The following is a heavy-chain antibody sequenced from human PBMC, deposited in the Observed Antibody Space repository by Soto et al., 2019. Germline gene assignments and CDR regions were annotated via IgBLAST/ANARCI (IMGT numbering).Heavy chain of an antibody. J-gene: IGHJ5*02. V-gene: IGHV1-2*02. D-gene: IGHD2-2*01. CDR1: GYIFTDYY. CDR2: INPNSGGT. CDR3: SRTYCGSHSCHNWFDP. Sequence: GASVKVSCKASGYIFTDYYINWVRQAPGQGLEWMGWINPNSGGTNYAQKFQGRVTMTTDTSITTAYMELSGLRSDDTAVYYCSRTYCGSHSCHNWFDPWGHGTPV.